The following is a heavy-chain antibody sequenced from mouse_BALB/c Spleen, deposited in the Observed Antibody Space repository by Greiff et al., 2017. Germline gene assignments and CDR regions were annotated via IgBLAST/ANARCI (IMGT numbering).Heavy chain of an antibody. V-gene: IGHV1-80*01. D-gene: IGHD1-1*01. Sequence: QVQLKQSGAELVRPGSSVKISCKASGYAFSSYWMNWVKQRPGQGLEWIGQIYPGDGDTNYNGKFKGKATLTVDKSSSAAYMQLSSLTSEDSAVYFCARDYYGSSGYAMDYWGQGTSVTVSS. CDR3: ARDYYGSSGYAMDY. CDR1: GYAFSSYW. CDR2: IYPGDGDT. J-gene: IGHJ4*01.